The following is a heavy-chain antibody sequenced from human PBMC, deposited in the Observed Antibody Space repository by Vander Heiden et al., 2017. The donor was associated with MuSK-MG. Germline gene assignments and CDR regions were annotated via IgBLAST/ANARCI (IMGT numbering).Heavy chain of an antibody. Sequence: QVQLQESGPGLVKPSPTLSLPCTVPGGPISSGGYYWSWIRQHPGKGLEWIGYIYYSGSTYYNPSLKSRVTISVDTSKNQFSLKLSSVTAADTAVYYCARVHANNWFDPWGQGTLVTVSS. J-gene: IGHJ5*02. CDR1: GGPISSGGYY. V-gene: IGHV4-31*03. CDR3: ARVHANNWFDP. CDR2: IYYSGST.